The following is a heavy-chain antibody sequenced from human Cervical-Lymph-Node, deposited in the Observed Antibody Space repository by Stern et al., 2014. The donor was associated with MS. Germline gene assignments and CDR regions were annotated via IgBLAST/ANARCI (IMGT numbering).Heavy chain of an antibody. D-gene: IGHD1-26*01. CDR2: SSGNIIDT. CDR3: ARGRYSWNYSDCEY. CDR1: GYRFTHYG. J-gene: IGHJ4*02. Sequence: QVQLVQSGPEVKKPGASVKVSCKASGYRFTHYGITWVRQAPGQGLEWMGWSSGNIIDTKNSQKLQVRLTVTRDTSTGTAYRELTSLRSDDSAVYYCARGRYSWNYSDCEYWGQGTLVTVSS. V-gene: IGHV1-18*01.